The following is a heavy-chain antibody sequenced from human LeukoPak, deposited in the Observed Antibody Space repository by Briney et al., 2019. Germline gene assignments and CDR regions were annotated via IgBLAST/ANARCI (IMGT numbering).Heavy chain of an antibody. Sequence: PSETLSLTCTVSGGPIFSYYWSWIRRTAGKGLEWIGRLYPGVGTDYNPSLKSRVTMSVDTSKKQFALKLSAVTAADTAVYYCARLKFYDSTGYSPGHYMDVWGKGTTVTVSS. CDR1: GGPIFSYY. CDR3: ARLKFYDSTGYSPGHYMDV. CDR2: LYPGVGT. J-gene: IGHJ6*03. D-gene: IGHD3-22*01. V-gene: IGHV4-4*07.